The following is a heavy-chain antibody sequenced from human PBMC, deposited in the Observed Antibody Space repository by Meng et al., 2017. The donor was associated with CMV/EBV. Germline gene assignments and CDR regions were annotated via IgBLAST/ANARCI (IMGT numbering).Heavy chain of an antibody. D-gene: IGHD5-18*01. CDR3: ARGGYSYGFFWFDP. CDR1: GYTFTSYA. Sequence: VQLVQSGAEGKKPGASVKVSCQASGYTFTSYAMHWVRQAPGQRLEWMGWSNAGNGNTKYSQEFQGRVTITADESTSTAYMELSSLRSEDTAVYYCARGGYSYGFFWFDPWGQGTLVTVSS. V-gene: IGHV1-3*02. CDR2: SNAGNGNT. J-gene: IGHJ5*02.